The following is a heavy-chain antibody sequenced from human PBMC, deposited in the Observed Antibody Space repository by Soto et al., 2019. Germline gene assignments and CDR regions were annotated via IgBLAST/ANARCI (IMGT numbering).Heavy chain of an antibody. Sequence: QVQLVQSGAEVKKPGASVKVSCKASGYTFTGYYMHWVRQAPGQGLEWMGWINPNSGGTNYAQKFQGWVTMTRDTSISTAYRELSRLRSDDTAVYYCARGYCSSTSCYDAFDIWGQGTMVTVSS. J-gene: IGHJ3*02. CDR2: INPNSGGT. V-gene: IGHV1-2*04. D-gene: IGHD2-2*01. CDR1: GYTFTGYY. CDR3: ARGYCSSTSCYDAFDI.